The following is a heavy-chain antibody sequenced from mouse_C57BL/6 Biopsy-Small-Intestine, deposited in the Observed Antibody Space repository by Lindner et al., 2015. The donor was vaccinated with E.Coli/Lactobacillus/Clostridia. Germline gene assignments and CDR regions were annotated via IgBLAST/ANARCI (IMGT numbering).Heavy chain of an antibody. Sequence: VQLQESGAELVKPGASVKISCKASGYAFSSYWMNWVKQRPGKGLEWIGQIYPGDGDTNYNGKFEGKATLTADKSSSTAYMQLSSLTSEDSAVYFCARILYYYGSSHPPVWGTGTTVTVSS. D-gene: IGHD1-1*01. J-gene: IGHJ1*03. V-gene: IGHV1-80*01. CDR1: GYAFSSYW. CDR3: ARILYYYGSSHPPV. CDR2: IYPGDGDT.